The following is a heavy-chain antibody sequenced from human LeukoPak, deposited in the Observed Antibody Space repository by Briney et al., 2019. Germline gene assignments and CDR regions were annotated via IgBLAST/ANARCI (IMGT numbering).Heavy chain of an antibody. CDR3: ARDFDFWSGSPFDY. D-gene: IGHD3-3*01. Sequence: GGSLRLSCAASGFTFSSYWMSWVRQAPGKGLEWVANIKQGGSEKYYVDSVKGRFTISRDNAKNSLYLQMNSLRAEDTAVYYCARDFDFWSGSPFDYWGQGTLVTVSS. CDR2: IKQGGSEK. J-gene: IGHJ4*02. V-gene: IGHV3-7*01. CDR1: GFTFSSYW.